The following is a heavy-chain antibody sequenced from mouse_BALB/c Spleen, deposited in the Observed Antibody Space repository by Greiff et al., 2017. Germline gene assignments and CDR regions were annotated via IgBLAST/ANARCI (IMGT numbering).Heavy chain of an antibody. D-gene: IGHD4-1*01. Sequence: EVQLVESGGGLVQPGGSLKLSCAASGFTFSSYTMSWVRQTPEKRLEWVAYISNGGGSTYYPDTVKGRFTISRDNAKNTLYLQMSSLKSEDTAMYYCARHNWDDAIDYWGQGTSVTVSS. V-gene: IGHV5-12-2*01. CDR1: GFTFSSYT. CDR3: ARHNWDDAIDY. CDR2: ISNGGGST. J-gene: IGHJ4*01.